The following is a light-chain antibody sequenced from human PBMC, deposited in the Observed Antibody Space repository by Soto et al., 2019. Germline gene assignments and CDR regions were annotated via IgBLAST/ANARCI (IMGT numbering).Light chain of an antibody. CDR3: QQYENLPT. J-gene: IGKJ5*01. V-gene: IGKV1-33*01. Sequence: DIKMTQSPSFLSASVGDRVTITCQASQNINNYLNWYQQKPGRAPKLLIYDASNLEAGVPSRFRGSGSGTDFTFTISRLQPEDIATYYCQQYENLPTFGQGTRLEIK. CDR1: QNINNY. CDR2: DAS.